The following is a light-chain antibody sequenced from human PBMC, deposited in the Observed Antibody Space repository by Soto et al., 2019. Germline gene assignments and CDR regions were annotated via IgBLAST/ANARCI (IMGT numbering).Light chain of an antibody. CDR3: QQRGTWPRVT. CDR2: DAS. V-gene: IGKV3D-20*02. J-gene: IGKJ4*01. Sequence: EIVLTQSPGTLSLSPGERATLSCRASQRVSSGYLAWYQQKPGQTPRLLIYDASIRATGIPARFRGGGSETDFTLTISSLAPEDFAIYYCQQRGTWPRVTFGGGTKVDIK. CDR1: QRVSSGY.